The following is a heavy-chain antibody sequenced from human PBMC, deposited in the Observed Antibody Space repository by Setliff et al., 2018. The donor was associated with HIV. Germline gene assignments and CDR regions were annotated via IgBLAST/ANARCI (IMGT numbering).Heavy chain of an antibody. D-gene: IGHD5-18*01. Sequence: SVKVSCKASGGTFSSYAISWVRQAPGQGLEWMGGTIPIFGTANYAQKFQGRVTITTDESTSTAYMELSSLRSEDTAVYYCARVDTAMVWLGPYYYMDVWGKGTTVTVSS. CDR3: ARVDTAMVWLGPYYYMDV. J-gene: IGHJ6*03. V-gene: IGHV1-69*05. CDR1: GGTFSSYA. CDR2: TIPIFGTA.